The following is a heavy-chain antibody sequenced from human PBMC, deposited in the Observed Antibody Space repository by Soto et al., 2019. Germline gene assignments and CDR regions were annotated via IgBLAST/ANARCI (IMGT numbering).Heavy chain of an antibody. CDR1: GFIFSTYS. J-gene: IGHJ4*02. D-gene: IGHD2-15*01. V-gene: IGHV3-21*01. Sequence: PGGSLRLSCAASGFIFSTYSMNWVRQTPGKGLEWVSSISRSSDHMYYADSVRGRFTISRDNAKNSLFLQMNSLRAEDTAVYYCTRAISGGHFDYWGQGALVTVSS. CDR3: TRAISGGHFDY. CDR2: ISRSSDHM.